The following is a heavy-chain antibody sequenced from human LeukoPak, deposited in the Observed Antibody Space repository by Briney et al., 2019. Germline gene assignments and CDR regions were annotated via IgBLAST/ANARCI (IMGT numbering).Heavy chain of an antibody. V-gene: IGHV4-61*05. J-gene: IGHJ5*02. CDR1: GGSISSSSCY. Sequence: PSETLSLTCTVSGGSISSSSCYWGWIRQPPGKGLEWIGYIYYSGSTNYNPSLKSRVTISVDTSKNQFSLKLSSVTAADTAVYYCARLYYDSSRYPNWFDPWGQGTLVTVSS. CDR2: IYYSGST. D-gene: IGHD3-22*01. CDR3: ARLYYDSSRYPNWFDP.